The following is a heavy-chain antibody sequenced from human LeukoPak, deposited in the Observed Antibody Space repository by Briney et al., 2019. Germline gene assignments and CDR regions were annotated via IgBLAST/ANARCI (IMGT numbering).Heavy chain of an antibody. D-gene: IGHD1-14*01. J-gene: IGHJ3*02. CDR3: ARAGYLGTDAFDI. V-gene: IGHV3-53*01. Sequence: GSLRLSCAVSGFFVSNYYMDWVRQAPGKGLDWVSVIFTAGSTYNADSVKGRFTISRDNFKNTLYLQMNSLRAEDTAVYYCARAGYLGTDAFDIWGQGTMVTVSS. CDR2: IFTAGST. CDR1: GFFVSNYY.